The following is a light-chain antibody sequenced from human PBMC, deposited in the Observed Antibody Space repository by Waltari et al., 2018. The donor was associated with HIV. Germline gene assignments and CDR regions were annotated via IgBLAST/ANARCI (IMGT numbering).Light chain of an antibody. Sequence: ALTQPASVSASPGQSITISCTGSSDDVGGYSYVSWYQQFPGKAPKLLISEDTDRASEISLRFSGSKSANTASLTISGLRPEDEADYFCASFSSTFTYVFGTGTKVTVL. CDR1: SDDVGGYSY. V-gene: IGLV2-14*01. CDR2: EDT. CDR3: ASFSSTFTYV. J-gene: IGLJ1*01.